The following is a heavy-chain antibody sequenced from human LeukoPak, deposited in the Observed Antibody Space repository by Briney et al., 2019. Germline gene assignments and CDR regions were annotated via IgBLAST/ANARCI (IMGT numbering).Heavy chain of an antibody. V-gene: IGHV4-59*01. CDR3: GRACVVTALDN. CDR1: GVSITTYC. D-gene: IGHD2-21*02. Sequence: PSETLSLTFAISGVSITTYCWTWIRQPPGQALEWIGYIYYTGNTKYNPSLESRLTMSIGTPKNEFSLKSYSVTGADTAAYFWGRACVVTALDNWGQETRLTVSS. J-gene: IGHJ4*02. CDR2: IYYTGNT.